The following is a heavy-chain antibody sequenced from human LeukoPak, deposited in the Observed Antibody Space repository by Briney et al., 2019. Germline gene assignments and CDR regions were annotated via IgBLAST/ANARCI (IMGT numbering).Heavy chain of an antibody. CDR1: GYTFTSYD. CDR2: IIAYNGNT. V-gene: IGHV1-18*01. CDR3: ARQGRNYDLRSGYPDTNWFDP. J-gene: IGHJ5*02. Sequence: ASVRVSCTASGYTFTSYDISWVRQAPGKGLEWIGWIIAYNGNTNYAQKLQGRVTMTTDTSTSTAYMELRSLRSDDTAVYYCARQGRNYDLRSGYPDTNWFDPWGQGTLVTVSS. D-gene: IGHD3-3*01.